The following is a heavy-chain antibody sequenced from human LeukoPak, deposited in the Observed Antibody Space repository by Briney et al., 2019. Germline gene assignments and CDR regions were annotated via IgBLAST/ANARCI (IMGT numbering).Heavy chain of an antibody. V-gene: IGHV1-69*13. D-gene: IGHD6-19*01. CDR3: ARGRMAGTYVFDS. CDR1: GGTFSSYA. J-gene: IGHJ4*02. CDR2: IIPIFGTA. Sequence: SVKVSCKASGGTFSSYAISWVRQAPGQGLEWMGGIIPIFGTANYAQKFQGRVTITADESTSTAYMELSSLRSEDTAAYYCARGRMAGTYVFDSWGQGTLVTVSS.